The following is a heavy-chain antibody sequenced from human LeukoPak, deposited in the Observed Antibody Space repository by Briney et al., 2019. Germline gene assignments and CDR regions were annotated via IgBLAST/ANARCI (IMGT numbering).Heavy chain of an antibody. Sequence: SETLSLTCTVAGGSISGSSYYWGWIRQPPGKGLEWIVSIYFTGNAYYNPSLKSRVTISADTTKNQFSLILSSVTAADTAVYYCARTLRGAAHHFHFWGQGTLVTVSS. J-gene: IGHJ4*02. D-gene: IGHD2-15*01. CDR3: ARTLRGAAHHFHF. V-gene: IGHV4-39*01. CDR2: IYFTGNA. CDR1: GGSISGSSYY.